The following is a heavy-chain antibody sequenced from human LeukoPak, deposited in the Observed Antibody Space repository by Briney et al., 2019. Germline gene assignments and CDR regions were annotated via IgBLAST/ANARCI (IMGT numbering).Heavy chain of an antibody. D-gene: IGHD3-9*01. Sequence: GGSLRLSCAASGFSFSSFAMHWVRQAPGKGLEWVAVITYDGGNENYADSVKGRFTISRDNSKNTLYMQMNSLRVEDTAVYYCARDPAGYSFDLWGCGTLATVSS. CDR3: ARDPAGYSFDL. J-gene: IGHJ2*01. V-gene: IGHV3-30*04. CDR1: GFSFSSFA. CDR2: ITYDGGNE.